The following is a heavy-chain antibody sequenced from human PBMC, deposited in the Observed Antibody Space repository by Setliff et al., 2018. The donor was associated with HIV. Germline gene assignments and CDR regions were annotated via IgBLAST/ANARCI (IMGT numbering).Heavy chain of an antibody. CDR1: GYTFTSYY. D-gene: IGHD3-3*01. Sequence: ASVKVSCKASGYTFTSYYMHWVRQAPGQGLEWMGIINPSGGSTSYAQKFQGRVAMTRDTSTSTVYMELSSLRSEDTVIYFCARDPSYSPYYDFWSGYYPHDALDIWGQGTMVTVSS. J-gene: IGHJ3*02. V-gene: IGHV1-46*01. CDR2: INPSGGST. CDR3: ARDPSYSPYYDFWSGYYPHDALDI.